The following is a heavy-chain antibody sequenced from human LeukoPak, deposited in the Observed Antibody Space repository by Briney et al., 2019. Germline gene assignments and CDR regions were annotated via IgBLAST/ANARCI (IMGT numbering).Heavy chain of an antibody. CDR1: GFTFSSYS. CDR3: ARSYDSPFNWFDP. D-gene: IGHD3-22*01. Sequence: GGSLRLSCAASGFTFSSYSMNWVRQAPGKGLEWVSYISSSSSTIYYADSVKGRFTISRDNAKNSLYLQMNSLRAEDTAVYYCARSYDSPFNWFDPWGQGTLVTVSP. V-gene: IGHV3-48*01. CDR2: ISSSSSTI. J-gene: IGHJ5*02.